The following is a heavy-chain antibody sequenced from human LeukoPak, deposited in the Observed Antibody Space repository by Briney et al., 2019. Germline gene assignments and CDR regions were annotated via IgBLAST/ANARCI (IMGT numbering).Heavy chain of an antibody. D-gene: IGHD2-15*01. CDR1: GYTFTGYY. CDR2: INPNSGGT. V-gene: IGHV1-2*02. CDR3: ARGDCSGGSCNSLYFQH. J-gene: IGHJ1*01. Sequence: ASVKVSCRASGYTFTGYYIHWVRQAPGQGLEWMGWINPNSGGTNYAQKFQGRVTMIRDTSISTAYMEMSRLRSDDTAVYYCARGDCSGGSCNSLYFQHWGQGTLVTVSS.